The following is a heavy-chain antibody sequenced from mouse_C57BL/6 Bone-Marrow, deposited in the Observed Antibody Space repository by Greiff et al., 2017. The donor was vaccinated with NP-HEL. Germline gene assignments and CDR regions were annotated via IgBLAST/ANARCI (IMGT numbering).Heavy chain of an antibody. CDR2: IHPNSGST. V-gene: IGHV1-64*01. D-gene: IGHD3-1*01. CDR1: GYTFTSYW. Sequence: QVQLQQPGAELVKPGASVQLSCKASGYTFTSYWMHWVKQRPGQGLEWIGMIHPNSGSTNYNEKFKSKATLTVDKSSSTAYMQLSSLTSEDSAVYYCARSGDYAMDYWGQGTSVTVSS. CDR3: ARSGDYAMDY. J-gene: IGHJ4*01.